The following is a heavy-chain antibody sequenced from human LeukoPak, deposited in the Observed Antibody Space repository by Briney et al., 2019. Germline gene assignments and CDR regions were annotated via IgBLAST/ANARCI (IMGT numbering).Heavy chain of an antibody. CDR2: IHHTGST. D-gene: IGHD3-3*01. Sequence: PSETLSLTCAVSGASITNNNWWHWVRQPPGKGLEWIGEIHHTGSTNYNPSLKSRVSISVDKSKKQFSLKLNPATAADTAVYYCARGAWRGKSFDYWGQGTLVTVSS. CDR1: GASITNNNW. CDR3: ARGAWRGKSFDY. V-gene: IGHV4-4*02. J-gene: IGHJ4*02.